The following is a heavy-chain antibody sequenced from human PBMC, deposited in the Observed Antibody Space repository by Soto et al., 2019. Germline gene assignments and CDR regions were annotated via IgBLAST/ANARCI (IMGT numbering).Heavy chain of an antibody. CDR2: IYYSGST. V-gene: IGHV4-39*01. J-gene: IGHJ4*02. CDR3: ARHVRGLYGY. CDR1: GGSISSGSYY. D-gene: IGHD2-2*02. Sequence: QLQLQESGPGLVKPSETLSLTCTVSGGSISSGSYYWGWIRQPPGKGLEWIGSIYYSGSTYYNPSLKSRVTISVDTSKNQFSLKLSSVTAADTAVYYCARHVRGLYGYWGQGTLVTVSS.